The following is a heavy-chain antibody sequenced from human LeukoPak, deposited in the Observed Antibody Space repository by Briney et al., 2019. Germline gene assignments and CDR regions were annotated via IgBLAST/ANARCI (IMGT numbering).Heavy chain of an antibody. CDR2: IYHSGST. Sequence: SETLSLTCAVYGGSFSGYYWSWIRQPPGKGLEWIGEIYHSGSTNYNPSLKSRVTISVDKSKNQFSLKLSSVTAADTAVYYCAREVVVVPAAVIIDYWGQGTLVTVSS. D-gene: IGHD2-2*01. V-gene: IGHV4-34*01. CDR1: GGSFSGYY. CDR3: AREVVVVPAAVIIDY. J-gene: IGHJ4*02.